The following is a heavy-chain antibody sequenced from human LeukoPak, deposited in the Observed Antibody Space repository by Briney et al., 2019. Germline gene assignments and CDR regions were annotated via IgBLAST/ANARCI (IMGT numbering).Heavy chain of an antibody. V-gene: IGHV4-59*01. D-gene: IGHD6-19*01. CDR1: GGSISSYY. CDR3: ARGGWYPESFQH. CDR2: IYYSGST. Sequence: SETLSLTCTVSGGSISSYYWNWIRQPPGKGLEWIGYIYYSGSTNYNPPLKSRVTISVDTSKNQFSLKLSSVTAADTAVYYCARGGWYPESFQHWGQGALVTVSS. J-gene: IGHJ1*01.